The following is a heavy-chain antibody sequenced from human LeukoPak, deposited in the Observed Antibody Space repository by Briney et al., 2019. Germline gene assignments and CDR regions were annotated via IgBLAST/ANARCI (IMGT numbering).Heavy chain of an antibody. CDR3: ARVVGADYGDYERDY. CDR2: ISSSSSYI. D-gene: IGHD4-17*01. J-gene: IGHJ4*02. Sequence: SGGSLRLSCAASGFTFSSYSMNWVRQAPGKGLEWVSSISSSSSYIYYADSVKGRFTLSRDNAKNSLYLQMNSLRAEDTAVYYCARVVGADYGDYERDYWGQGTLVTVS. V-gene: IGHV3-21*01. CDR1: GFTFSSYS.